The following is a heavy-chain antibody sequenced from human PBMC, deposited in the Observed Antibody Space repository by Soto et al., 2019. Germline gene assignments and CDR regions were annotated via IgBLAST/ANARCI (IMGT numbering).Heavy chain of an antibody. V-gene: IGHV4-61*01. D-gene: IGHD7-27*01. CDR1: GGSVSSGNYH. CDR3: ARDGEY. J-gene: IGHJ4*02. Sequence: QVQLQESGPRLVKPSETLSLTCTVSGGSVSSGNYHWSWVRQPPGKGLEWIGYSFYSESANYNPSLESRVTISVATSKNQFSLRLNSVTAADTAVYYCARDGEYWGQGTLVTVSA. CDR2: SFYSESA.